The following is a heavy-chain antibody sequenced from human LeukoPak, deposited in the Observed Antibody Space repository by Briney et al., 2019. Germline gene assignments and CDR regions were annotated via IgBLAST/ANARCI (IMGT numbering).Heavy chain of an antibody. CDR1: GYSISSGYY. CDR3: ASIIVATTYYYYMDV. CDR2: IYHSGST. V-gene: IGHV4-38-2*02. J-gene: IGHJ6*03. D-gene: IGHD5-12*01. Sequence: PSETLSLTCTVSGYSISSGYYWGWIRQPPGKGLEWIGSIYHSGSTYYNPSLKSRVTISVDTSKNQFSLKLSSVTAADTAVYYCASIIVATTYYYYMDVWGKGTTVTVSS.